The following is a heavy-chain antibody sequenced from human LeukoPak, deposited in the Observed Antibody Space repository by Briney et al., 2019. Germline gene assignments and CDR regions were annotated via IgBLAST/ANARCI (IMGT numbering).Heavy chain of an antibody. J-gene: IGHJ4*02. Sequence: SGGSLRLSCAASGFTLITYWMSWVGQAPGQGLEWVANIKQDGSEKYYVDSVKGRFTISRDNAKNSLYLQMNSLRAEDTAVYYCARDVLLTGTSGIDYWGQGTLVTVSS. V-gene: IGHV3-7*01. CDR3: ARDVLLTGTSGIDY. CDR1: GFTLITYW. CDR2: IKQDGSEK. D-gene: IGHD1-20*01.